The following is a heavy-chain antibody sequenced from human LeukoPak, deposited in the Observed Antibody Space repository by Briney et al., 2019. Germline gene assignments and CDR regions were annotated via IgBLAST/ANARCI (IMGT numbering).Heavy chain of an antibody. J-gene: IGHJ4*02. CDR3: ARVSSIAARKAGGFDY. CDR1: GFTFSSYS. V-gene: IGHV3-21*01. CDR2: ISSSSSYI. Sequence: PGGSLRLSCAASGFTFSSYSMNWVRQAPGKGLEWVSSISSSSSYIYYADSVKGRFTISRDNAKNSLYLQMNSLRAEDTAVYYCARVSSIAARKAGGFDYWGQGTLVTVSS. D-gene: IGHD6-6*01.